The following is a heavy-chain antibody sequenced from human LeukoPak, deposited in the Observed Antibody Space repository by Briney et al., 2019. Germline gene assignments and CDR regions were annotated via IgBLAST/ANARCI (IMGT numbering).Heavy chain of an antibody. CDR2: ISSSSSTI. D-gene: IGHD5-18*01. V-gene: IGHV3-48*02. Sequence: PGGSLRLSCAASGFTFSSYSMNWVRQAPGKGLEWVSYISSSSSTIYYADSVKGRFTISRDNAKNSLYLQMNSPRDEDTAVYYCARNMEIVVYSYGPDNWGKGTLVTASS. CDR3: ARNMEIVVYSYGPDN. CDR1: GFTFSSYS. J-gene: IGHJ4*02.